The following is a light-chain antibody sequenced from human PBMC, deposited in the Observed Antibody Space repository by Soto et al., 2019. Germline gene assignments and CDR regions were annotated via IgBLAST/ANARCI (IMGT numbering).Light chain of an antibody. V-gene: IGKV3-20*01. CDR2: DAS. J-gene: IGKJ3*01. CDR1: QSVSNNY. CDR3: QQYDGSPPFT. Sequence: ELVITQSPATLSVSPGARATLSCRTSQSVSNNYLAWYQQKPGQAPRLLIYDASNRATGIPARFSGSGSGTDFTLTISKLETEDSAVYYCQQYDGSPPFTFGPGTKVDNK.